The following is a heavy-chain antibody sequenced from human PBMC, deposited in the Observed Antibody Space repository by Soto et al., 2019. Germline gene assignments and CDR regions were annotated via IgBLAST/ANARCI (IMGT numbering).Heavy chain of an antibody. V-gene: IGHV4-59*02. J-gene: IGHJ4*02. D-gene: IGHD4-4*01. CDR3: ARDSNRNYGLYYFEN. CDR2: IHYSGST. Sequence: QVQLQESGPGLVKPSETLTLTCTVSGDSVTSYYWSWTRQSPGKGRESIGYIHYSGSTKYKPSLKSRVTTSVDTPTNQFSLKVSSATAADTGVYYCARDSNRNYGLYYFENWGLGALVTVSS. CDR1: GDSVTSYY.